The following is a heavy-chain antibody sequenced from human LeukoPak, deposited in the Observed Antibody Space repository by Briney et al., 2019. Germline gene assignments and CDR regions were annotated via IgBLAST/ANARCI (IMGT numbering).Heavy chain of an antibody. V-gene: IGHV3-23*01. CDR2: ISASGDTT. D-gene: IGHD5-12*01. CDR3: ARGPSGYHNT. Sequence: PGGSLRLSCAASGFTFSTFGMSWVRQAPGKGLEWVSIISASGDTTYYADSVRGRFTISRDNSKNTLYLQMNSLRAEDTAVYYCARGPSGYHNTGGQGTLVTVSS. J-gene: IGHJ4*02. CDR1: GFTFSTFG.